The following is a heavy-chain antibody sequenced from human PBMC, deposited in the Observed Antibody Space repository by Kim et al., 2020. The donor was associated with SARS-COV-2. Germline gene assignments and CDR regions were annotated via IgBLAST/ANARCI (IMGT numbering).Heavy chain of an antibody. V-gene: IGHV3-30*03. Sequence: GGSLRLSCAASGFTLSSFGMHWVRQAPGRGLEWVAVLSKDGDNAQYADSVKGRFSISRDNSKNMVYLQMNSLKNEDTATYYCARDGIAVAGPWGRFHPWGQGTLVNVSS. D-gene: IGHD6-19*01. J-gene: IGHJ5*02. CDR1: GFTLSSFG. CDR3: ARDGIAVAGPWGRFHP. CDR2: LSKDGDNA.